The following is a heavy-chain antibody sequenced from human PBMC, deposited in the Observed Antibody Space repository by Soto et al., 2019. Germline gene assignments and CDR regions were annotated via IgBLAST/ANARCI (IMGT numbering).Heavy chain of an antibody. CDR3: ASRQVLSYYYYGMDV. CDR1: CGSFSGYY. Sequence: SETLSLTCAVYCGSFSGYYWSWIRQPPGKGLEWIGEINHSGSTNYNPSLKSRVTISVDTSKNQFSLKLSSVTAADTAVYYCASRQVLSYYYYGMDVWGQGTLVTVSS. V-gene: IGHV4-34*01. D-gene: IGHD2-8*01. J-gene: IGHJ6*02. CDR2: INHSGST.